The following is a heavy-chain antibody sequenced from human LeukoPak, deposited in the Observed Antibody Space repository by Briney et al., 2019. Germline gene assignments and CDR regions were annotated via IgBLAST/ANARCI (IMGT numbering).Heavy chain of an antibody. D-gene: IGHD6-19*01. V-gene: IGHV5-51*01. CDR2: IYPGDSDT. J-gene: IGHJ4*02. CDR1: GYSFTSYW. Sequence: GESLKISCKGSGYSFTSYWIGWVRQMPGKGLEWMGIIYPGDSDTRYSPSFQGQVTISADKSISTASLQWSSLKASDTAMYYCATRGFIAVAGKAFDYWGQGTLVTVSS. CDR3: ATRGFIAVAGKAFDY.